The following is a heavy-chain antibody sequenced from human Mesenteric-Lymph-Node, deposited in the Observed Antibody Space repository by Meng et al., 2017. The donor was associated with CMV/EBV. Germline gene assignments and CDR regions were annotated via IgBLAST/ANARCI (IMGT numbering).Heavy chain of an antibody. D-gene: IGHD3-16*02. Sequence: SETLSLTCTVSGGSISSSSYYWGWIRQPPGKGLEWIGSIYYSGSTYYNPSLKGRVTISVDTSKNQFSLKLSSVTAADTAVYYCARDYLWDYYYGMDVWGQGTTVTVSS. CDR2: IYYSGST. J-gene: IGHJ6*02. CDR3: ARDYLWDYYYGMDV. CDR1: GGSISSSSYY. V-gene: IGHV4-39*07.